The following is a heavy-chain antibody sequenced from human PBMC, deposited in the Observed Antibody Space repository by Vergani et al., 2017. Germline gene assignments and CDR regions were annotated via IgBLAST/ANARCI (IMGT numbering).Heavy chain of an antibody. D-gene: IGHD6-13*01. CDR3: ARDGYSSSWYADYYYYYMDV. J-gene: IGHJ6*03. V-gene: IGHV1-69*09. Sequence: QVQLVQSGAEVKKPGSSVKVSCKASGGTFSSYAISWVRQAPGQGLEWMGRIIPILGIANYAQKFQGRVTITADKSTSTAYMELSSLRSEDTAVYYCARDGYSSSWYADYYYYYMDVWGKGTTVTVSS. CDR1: GGTFSSYA. CDR2: IIPILGIA.